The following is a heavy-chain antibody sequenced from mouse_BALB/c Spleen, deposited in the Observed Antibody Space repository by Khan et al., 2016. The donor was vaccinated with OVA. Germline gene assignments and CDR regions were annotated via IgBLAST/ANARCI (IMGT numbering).Heavy chain of an antibody. CDR3: ARKNGSDFDY. D-gene: IGHD1-1*01. CDR2: INPHIGET. Sequence: VQLQQSGPELVKPGASVKISCKASGYSFTGYFMNWVMQSHGQSLEWIGRINPHIGETLYNQKFKGKATLTADESSTTAHMELRSLASEDSAGDYCARKNGSDFDYWGQGTTLTVSS. V-gene: IGHV1-20*02. CDR1: GYSFTGYF. J-gene: IGHJ2*01.